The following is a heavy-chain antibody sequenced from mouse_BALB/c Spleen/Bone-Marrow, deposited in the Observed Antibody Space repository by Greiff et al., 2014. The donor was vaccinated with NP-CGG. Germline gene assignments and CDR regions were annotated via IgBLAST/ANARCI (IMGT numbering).Heavy chain of an antibody. V-gene: IGHV1-69*02. CDR3: ARWLLRYYAMDD. CDR2: IDPSDSYT. Sequence: LVESGAELVKPGASVKLSCKASGYTFTSYWMHWVKQRPGQGLEWIGEIDPSDSYTNYNQKFKGKATLTADKSSSTAYMQLSSLTSEDSAVYFCARWLLRYYAMDDWGQGTSVTVSS. D-gene: IGHD2-3*01. J-gene: IGHJ4*01. CDR1: GYTFTSYW.